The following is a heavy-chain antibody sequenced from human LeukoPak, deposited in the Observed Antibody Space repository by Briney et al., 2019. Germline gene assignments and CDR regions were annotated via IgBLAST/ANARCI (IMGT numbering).Heavy chain of an antibody. CDR1: GFTVSSNY. Sequence: GGSLRLSCAASGFTVSSNYMSWVRQAPGKGLEWVSVIYSGGSTYYADSVKGRFTISRDNSKNTLYLQMNSLRAEDTAVYYCAREAAEQQRAFDYWGRGTLVTASS. V-gene: IGHV3-66*01. CDR2: IYSGGST. CDR3: AREAAEQQRAFDY. J-gene: IGHJ4*02. D-gene: IGHD6-13*01.